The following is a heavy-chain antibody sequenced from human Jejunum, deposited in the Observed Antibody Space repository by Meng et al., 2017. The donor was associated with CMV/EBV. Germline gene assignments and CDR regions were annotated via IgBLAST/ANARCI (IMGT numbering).Heavy chain of an antibody. Sequence: TVSRYAMSWVRQAPGKGLEWVSAISGSGDSTYYADSVKGRFTISRDNSKNTLYLQMNSLRAEDTAVYYCAKALMCSSGYYYYGMDVWGQGTTVTVSS. V-gene: IGHV3-23*01. D-gene: IGHD6-19*01. CDR1: TVSRYA. CDR2: ISGSGDST. J-gene: IGHJ6*02. CDR3: AKALMCSSGYYYYGMDV.